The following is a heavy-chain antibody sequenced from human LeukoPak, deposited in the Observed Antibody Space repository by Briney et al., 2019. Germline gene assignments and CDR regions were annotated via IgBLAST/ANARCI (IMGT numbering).Heavy chain of an antibody. J-gene: IGHJ5*02. CDR3: ARESSLLSLGGIAASSRFDP. V-gene: IGHV1-8*01. Sequence: ASVKVSCKASGYTFTSYDINWVRQATGQGLEWMGWMNPNSGNTGYAQKLQGRVTMTTDTSTSTAYMELRSLRSDDTAVYYCARESSLLSLGGIAASSRFDPWGQGTLVTVSS. D-gene: IGHD6-6*01. CDR2: MNPNSGNT. CDR1: GYTFTSYD.